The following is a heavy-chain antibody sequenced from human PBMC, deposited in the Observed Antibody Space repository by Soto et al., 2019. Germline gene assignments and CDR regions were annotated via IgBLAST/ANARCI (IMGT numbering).Heavy chain of an antibody. V-gene: IGHV1-69*08. CDR1: GGTFSSYT. J-gene: IGHJ6*03. CDR2: IIPILGIA. CDR3: ARDRANYGDYGDYYYYYMDV. Sequence: QVQLVQSGAEVKKPGSSVKVSCKASGGTFSSYTISWVRQAPGQGLEWMGRIIPILGIANYAQKFQGRVTITADKSTSTAYMELSSLRSEDTAVYYCARDRANYGDYGDYYYYYMDVWGKGTTVTVSS. D-gene: IGHD4-17*01.